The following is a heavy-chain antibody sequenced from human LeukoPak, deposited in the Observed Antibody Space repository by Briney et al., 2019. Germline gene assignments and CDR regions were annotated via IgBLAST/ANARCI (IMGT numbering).Heavy chain of an antibody. J-gene: IGHJ3*02. Sequence: GGSLRLSCAASGFSFTSYAMSWVRQAPGKGLECVSSISGSGGSTYYADSVKGRFTISRDNSKNTLYLQMNSLRAEDTAVHYCAKLVDTTVTDAFDIWGQGTMVTVSS. D-gene: IGHD4-11*01. CDR2: ISGSGGST. V-gene: IGHV3-23*01. CDR3: AKLVDTTVTDAFDI. CDR1: GFSFTSYA.